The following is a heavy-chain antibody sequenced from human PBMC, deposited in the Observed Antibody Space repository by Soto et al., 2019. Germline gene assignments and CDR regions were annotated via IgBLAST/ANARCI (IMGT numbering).Heavy chain of an antibody. V-gene: IGHV3-21*01. CDR1: GFTFSSYS. CDR2: ISSSSSYI. J-gene: IGHJ5*02. D-gene: IGHD3-22*01. CDR3: XXXXXADXSSGYYYPPYNWFDP. Sequence: GGTLRLSCAASGFTFSSYSMNWVRQAPGKGLEWVSSISSSSSYIYYADSVKGRFTISRDNAKNSLXXXXXXXXAEDTAVYYXXXXXXADXSSGYYYPPYNWFDPWGQGTLVTVSS.